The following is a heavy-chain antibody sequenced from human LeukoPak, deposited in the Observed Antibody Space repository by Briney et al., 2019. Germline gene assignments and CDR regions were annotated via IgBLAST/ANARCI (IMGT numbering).Heavy chain of an antibody. CDR1: GGSISSGGYY. J-gene: IGHJ4*02. V-gene: IGHV4-31*03. D-gene: IGHD5-18*01. CDR2: IYYSGST. CDR3: ARGDTAMVTRPFFDY. Sequence: PSETLSLTCTVSGGSISSGGYYWSWICQHPGKGLEWIGYIYYSGSTYYNPSLKSRVTISVDTSKNQFSLKLSSVTAADTAVYYCARGDTAMVTRPFFDYWGQGTLVTVSS.